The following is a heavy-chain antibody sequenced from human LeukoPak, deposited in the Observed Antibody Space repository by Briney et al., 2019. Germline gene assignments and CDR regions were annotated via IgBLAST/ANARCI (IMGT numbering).Heavy chain of an antibody. CDR2: IKEDGSEK. J-gene: IGHJ2*01. D-gene: IGHD3-22*01. V-gene: IGHV3-7*01. CDR1: GFTFSSYW. Sequence: GGSLRLSCAASGFTFSSYWMSWVRQAPGRELEWVANIKEDGSEKYYVDSVKGRFTISRDNAKNSMYLQMNSLRAEDTAVYYCALKDSSGYDWYFDLWGRGTLVTVSS. CDR3: ALKDSSGYDWYFDL.